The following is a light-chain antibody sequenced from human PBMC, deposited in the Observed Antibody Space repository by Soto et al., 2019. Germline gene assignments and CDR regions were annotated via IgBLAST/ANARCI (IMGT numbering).Light chain of an antibody. Sequence: QSALTQPRSVSGSPGQSVTISCTGSNSDLGGYNYVSWYQQHPGKAPKLMIHDVNKRPSGVPDRFSGSKSVNTASLTISGLQAEDEADYYCGSYAGSYWVFGGGTKLTVL. CDR1: NSDLGGYNY. CDR2: DVN. V-gene: IGLV2-11*01. CDR3: GSYAGSYWV. J-gene: IGLJ3*02.